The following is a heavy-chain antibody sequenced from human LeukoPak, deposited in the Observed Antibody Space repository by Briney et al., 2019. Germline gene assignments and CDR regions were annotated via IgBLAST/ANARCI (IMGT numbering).Heavy chain of an antibody. J-gene: IGHJ6*02. V-gene: IGHV4-61*01. D-gene: IGHD3-3*01. CDR3: ARDLAIFGVVNYYGMDV. CDR1: GASISSSSYY. Sequence: SDTLSLTCTVSGASISSSSYYWSWIRQPPGKGLEWLGYIYYSGSTNYNPSLKSRVTIPVDTSKNQFSLKLSSVTAADTAVYYCARDLAIFGVVNYYGMDVWGQGTTVTVSS. CDR2: IYYSGST.